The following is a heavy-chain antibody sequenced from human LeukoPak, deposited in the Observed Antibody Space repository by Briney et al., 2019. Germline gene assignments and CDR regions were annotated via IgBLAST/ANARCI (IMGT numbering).Heavy chain of an antibody. D-gene: IGHD2/OR15-2a*01. V-gene: IGHV3-9*01. CDR3: AKDNSLSNFDY. Sequence: PGRSLRLSCAASGFTFDDYAMHWVRQAPGKGLEWVSGVSWNSGSIGYADSVKGRFTISRDNAKNSLYLQMNSLRAEDTALYYCAKDNSLSNFDYWGQGTLVTVSS. J-gene: IGHJ4*02. CDR1: GFTFDDYA. CDR2: VSWNSGSI.